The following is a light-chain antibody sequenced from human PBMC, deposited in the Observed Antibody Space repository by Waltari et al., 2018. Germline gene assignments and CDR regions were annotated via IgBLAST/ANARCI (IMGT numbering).Light chain of an antibody. Sequence: EIVLTQSPGTASLSPGARVPLSCRAVQSVGSSSLAWYQQKPGQAPRLVIYRAARRATGSPDRFSGSGSGTDFSLTISRREPEDFAVYYCQQHGTLPATFGQGTKVEIK. CDR2: RAA. CDR3: QQHGTLPAT. J-gene: IGKJ1*01. V-gene: IGKV3-20*01. CDR1: QSVGSSS.